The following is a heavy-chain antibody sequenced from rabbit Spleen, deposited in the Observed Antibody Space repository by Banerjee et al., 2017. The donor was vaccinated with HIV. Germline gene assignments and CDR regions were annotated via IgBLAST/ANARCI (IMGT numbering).Heavy chain of an antibody. J-gene: IGHJ4*01. Sequence: QSLEESGGDLVKPGASLTLTCTASGVSFSLSSYMCWVRQAPGKGLEWIACINIVTGKSVYASWAKGRIIMSRTSSTTVTLQMTSPTVADTATYFCARDLVAIIGWNFNLWGPGTLVTVS. D-gene: IGHD1-1*01. CDR1: GVSFSLSSY. V-gene: IGHV1S40*01. CDR3: ARDLVAIIGWNFNL. CDR2: INIVTGKS.